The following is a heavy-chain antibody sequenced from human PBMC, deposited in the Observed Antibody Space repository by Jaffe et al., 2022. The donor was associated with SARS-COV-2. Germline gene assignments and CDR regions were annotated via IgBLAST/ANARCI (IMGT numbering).Heavy chain of an antibody. V-gene: IGHV4-39*01. CDR3: VRRGLMGAPR. J-gene: IGHJ4*02. CDR2: VYYGGTT. CDR1: GASIGTSDDY. D-gene: IGHD1-26*01. Sequence: QLQLQESGPGLVRPSETLSLTCTVSGASIGTSDDYWVWVRQPPGKGLDWVGSVYYGGTTYYNASLKSRVTISTDTSKNQFYLKLNSVTAADTALYFCVRRGLMGAPRWGQGTLVTVSS.